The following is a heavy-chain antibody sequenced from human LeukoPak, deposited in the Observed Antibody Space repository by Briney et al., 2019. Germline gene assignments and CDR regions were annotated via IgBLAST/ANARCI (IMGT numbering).Heavy chain of an antibody. V-gene: IGHV3-23*01. CDR3: AKGHIDYEWLYFGS. Sequence: GWAQSLSRSASGCCFNSYSMRWVRQAPGRGLDGVSHIRSYGRDTNYAHPVKGRFTISRDNSKNKLYLHMSSLRADDAAVYFCAKGHIDYEWLYFGSWGQGTLVPASS. D-gene: IGHD4/OR15-4a*01. CDR1: GCCFNSYS. J-gene: IGHJ4*02. CDR2: IRSYGRDT.